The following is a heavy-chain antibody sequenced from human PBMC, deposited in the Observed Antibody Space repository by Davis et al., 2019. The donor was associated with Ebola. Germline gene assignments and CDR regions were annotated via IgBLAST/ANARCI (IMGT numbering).Heavy chain of an antibody. J-gene: IGHJ3*02. CDR2: ISSSSSTI. D-gene: IGHD3-22*01. CDR1: GFTFSSYS. Sequence: PGGSLRLSCAASGFTFSSYSMNWVRQAPGKGLEWVSYISSSSSTIYYADSVKGRFTISRDNAKNSLYLQMNSLRAEDTAVYYCAREITMIVVVSAFDIWGQGTMVTVSS. V-gene: IGHV3-48*04. CDR3: AREITMIVVVSAFDI.